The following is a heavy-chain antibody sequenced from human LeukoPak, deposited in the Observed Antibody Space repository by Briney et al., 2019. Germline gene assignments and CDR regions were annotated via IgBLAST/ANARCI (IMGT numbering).Heavy chain of an antibody. V-gene: IGHV5-51*01. CDR1: GYNFSNYG. Sequence: GESLKISCKGSGYNFSNYGIGWVRQMPGKGLEWVGLIDPGDSHAIYSPSFQGQVTISADKSISAAYLQWSSLKASDTAMYYCARHGVGAGLAAAYIWGQGTLLTVSS. D-gene: IGHD6-13*01. CDR2: IDPGDSHA. CDR3: ARHGVGAGLAAAYI. J-gene: IGHJ4*02.